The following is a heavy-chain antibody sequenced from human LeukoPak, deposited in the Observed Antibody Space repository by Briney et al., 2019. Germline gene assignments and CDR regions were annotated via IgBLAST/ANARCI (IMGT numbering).Heavy chain of an antibody. CDR1: GGSISSYY. J-gene: IGHJ3*02. Sequence: KTSETLSLTCTVSGGSISSYYWSWIRQPPGKGLEWIGYIYTSGSTNYNPSLKSRVTISVDTSKNQFSLKLTSVTAADTAVYFCARPAGSYGYDAFDIWGQGTMVTVSS. CDR3: ARPAGSYGYDAFDI. D-gene: IGHD5-18*01. CDR2: IYTSGST. V-gene: IGHV4-4*09.